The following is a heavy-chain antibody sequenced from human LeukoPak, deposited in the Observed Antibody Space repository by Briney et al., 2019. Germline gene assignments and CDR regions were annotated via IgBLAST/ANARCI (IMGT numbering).Heavy chain of an antibody. Sequence: SETLSLTCTVSGGSISRSSYYWGWIRQPPGKGLEWIGTIYYSGSTYYNPSLKSLVTISVDTSKNQFSLKLRSVTAADTAVYYCARHAGGVDIVATIFDYWGQGTLVTVSS. J-gene: IGHJ4*02. D-gene: IGHD5-12*01. CDR2: IYYSGST. V-gene: IGHV4-39*01. CDR3: ARHAGGVDIVATIFDY. CDR1: GGSISRSSYY.